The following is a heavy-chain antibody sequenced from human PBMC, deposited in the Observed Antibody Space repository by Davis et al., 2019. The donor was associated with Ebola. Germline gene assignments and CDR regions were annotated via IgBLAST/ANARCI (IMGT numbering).Heavy chain of an antibody. CDR3: ARDSIRFLVSACVV. J-gene: IGHJ6*02. CDR1: GYTFTSYA. CDR2: INIGNGNT. V-gene: IGHV1-3*04. D-gene: IGHD3-3*01. Sequence: AASVKVSCKASGYTFTSYAMHWVRQAPGQRLEWMGWINIGNGNTKYSQKFQGRVTITRDTSASTAYMELSSLRSGDTAVYYCARDSIRFLVSACVVWGQGTTVTVSS.